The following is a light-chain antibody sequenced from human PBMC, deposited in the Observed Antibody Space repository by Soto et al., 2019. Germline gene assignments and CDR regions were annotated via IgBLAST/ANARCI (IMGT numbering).Light chain of an antibody. CDR3: QQYFASSWT. J-gene: IGKJ1*01. Sequence: ESLLIQVPGTPFSSPREKTPPSLRASQSIDNRYFAWYQHKPGQAPRLLIYATSSRATGIPDRFGGSGSGTDFTLTINRLEPEDFAVYYCQQYFASSWTFGQGTKV. CDR2: ATS. V-gene: IGKV3-20*01. CDR1: QSIDNRY.